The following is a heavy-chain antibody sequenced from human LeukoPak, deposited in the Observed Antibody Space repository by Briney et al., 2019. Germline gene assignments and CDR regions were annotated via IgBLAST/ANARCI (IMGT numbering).Heavy chain of an antibody. CDR3: ARVLTQIHTVTTDWYFDL. CDR2: IYYSGST. J-gene: IGHJ2*01. D-gene: IGHD4-17*01. Sequence: PSETLSLTCTVSGGSISSGVYYWSWIRQHPGKGLEWIGYIYYSGSTDYNPSLKSRVTISVDTSKNQFSLKLSSVTAADTAVYYCARVLTQIHTVTTDWYFDLWGRGTLVTVSS. V-gene: IGHV4-31*03. CDR1: GGSISSGVYY.